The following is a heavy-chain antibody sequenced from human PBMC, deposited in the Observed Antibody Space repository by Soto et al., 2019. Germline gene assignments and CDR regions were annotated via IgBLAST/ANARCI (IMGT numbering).Heavy chain of an antibody. Sequence: SETLSLTCTVSGGSISSSSYYWGWFRQPPGKGLEWIGSIYYSGITYYNPSLKSRVAISIDTSKNQFSLKLSSVTAADTAVFYCARRSTGGYSPFDCWGQGTLVTVSS. J-gene: IGHJ4*02. D-gene: IGHD3-10*01. V-gene: IGHV4-39*01. CDR1: GGSISSSSYY. CDR3: ARRSTGGYSPFDC. CDR2: IYYSGIT.